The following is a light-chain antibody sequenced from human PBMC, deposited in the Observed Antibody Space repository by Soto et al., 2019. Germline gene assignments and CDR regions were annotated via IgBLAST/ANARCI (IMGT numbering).Light chain of an antibody. CDR2: GNT. CDR3: NSYDSSRGGLF. V-gene: IGLV1-40*01. J-gene: IGLJ2*01. CDR1: SSNIGAGYD. Sequence: QSVLTQPPSVSGAPGQRVTISCTGSSSNIGAGYDVHWYQQLPGTAPKLLIYGNTNRPSGVPDRFSGSKSGTSASLAITGRRGGDGAVYYSNSYDSSRGGLFFGGGT.